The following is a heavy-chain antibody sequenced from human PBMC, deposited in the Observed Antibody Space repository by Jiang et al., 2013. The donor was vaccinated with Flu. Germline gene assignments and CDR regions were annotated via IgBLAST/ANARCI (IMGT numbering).Heavy chain of an antibody. Sequence: LLESGGGVVQPGRSLRLSCAASGFTLSNYVVHWVRQAPGKGLEWVALIAKDGSTKYYADSVKGRFTISRDDSKNTLYLQMNSLTTEDTAVYYCARDREPTYIHYMDVWGQGTTVTVSS. D-gene: IGHD1-14*01. V-gene: IGHV3-30*04. CDR3: ARDREPTYIHYMDV. CDR2: IAKDGSTK. CDR1: GFTLSNYV. J-gene: IGHJ6*02.